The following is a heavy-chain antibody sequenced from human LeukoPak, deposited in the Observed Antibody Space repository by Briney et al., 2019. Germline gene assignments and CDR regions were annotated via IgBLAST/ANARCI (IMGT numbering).Heavy chain of an antibody. J-gene: IGHJ6*02. CDR1: GFTVSSNY. CDR2: IYSGGST. D-gene: IGHD6-6*01. Sequence: GGSLRLSCAASGFTVSSNYMSWVRQAPGKGLEWVSVIYSGGSTYYADSVKGRFTISRDNSKNTLYLQMNSLRAEDTAVYYCAREETYSSSHYYGMDVWGQGPRSPSP. CDR3: AREETYSSSHYYGMDV. V-gene: IGHV3-66*01.